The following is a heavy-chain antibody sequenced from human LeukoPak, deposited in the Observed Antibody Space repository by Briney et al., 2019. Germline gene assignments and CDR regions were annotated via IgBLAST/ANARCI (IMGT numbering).Heavy chain of an antibody. D-gene: IGHD3-9*01. CDR1: GGSISSGGHY. CDR2: IYYSGST. CDR3: ARGYDILTGYYPFDY. J-gene: IGHJ4*02. V-gene: IGHV4-61*08. Sequence: PSETLSLTCTVSGGSISSGGHYWGWIRQRPGKGLEWIGYIYYSGSTNYNPSLKSRVTISVDTSKNQFSLKLSSVTAADTAVYYCARGYDILTGYYPFDYWGQGTLVTVSS.